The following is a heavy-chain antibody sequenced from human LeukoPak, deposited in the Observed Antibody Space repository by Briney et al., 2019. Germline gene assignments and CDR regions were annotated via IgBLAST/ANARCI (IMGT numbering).Heavy chain of an antibody. D-gene: IGHD3-22*01. V-gene: IGHV7-4-1*02. Sequence: GASVKVSCKASGYTFTSYGMNWVRQAPGQGLEWMGWINTNTGNPTYAQGFTGRFVFSLDTSVSTAYLQISSLKAEDTAVYYCARETYYYDSSGYYYQFDYWGQGTLVTVSS. J-gene: IGHJ4*02. CDR3: ARETYYYDSSGYYYQFDY. CDR1: GYTFTSYG. CDR2: INTNTGNP.